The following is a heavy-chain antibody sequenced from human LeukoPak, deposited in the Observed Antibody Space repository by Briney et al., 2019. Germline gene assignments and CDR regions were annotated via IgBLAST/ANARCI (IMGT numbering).Heavy chain of an antibody. D-gene: IGHD3-10*01. V-gene: IGHV4-59*01. J-gene: IGHJ6*02. CDR1: GGSISSYY. Sequence: KPSETLSLTCTVSGGSISSYYWSWIRQPPGQGLEWIGYTYYSGSTNYNPSLKSRVTISVDTSKNQFSLKLSSVTAADTAVYYCARIGMVRGVLYGMDVWGQGTTVTVSS. CDR3: ARIGMVRGVLYGMDV. CDR2: TYYSGST.